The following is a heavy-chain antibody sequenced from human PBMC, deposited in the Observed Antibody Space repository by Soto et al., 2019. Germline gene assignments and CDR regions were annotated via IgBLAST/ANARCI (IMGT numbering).Heavy chain of an antibody. D-gene: IGHD3-22*01. J-gene: IGHJ3*02. V-gene: IGHV1-18*01. CDR2: ISAYNGNT. CDR1: GYTFTSYG. CDR3: ARDSAYDRNNDAFDI. Sequence: QVQLVQSGAEVKKPGASVKVSCKASGYTFTSYGISWVRQAPGQGLEWMGWISAYNGNTNYAQKLQGRVTMTTDTSTSTAYIELRSLRSDDTAVYYCARDSAYDRNNDAFDIWGQGTMVTVSS.